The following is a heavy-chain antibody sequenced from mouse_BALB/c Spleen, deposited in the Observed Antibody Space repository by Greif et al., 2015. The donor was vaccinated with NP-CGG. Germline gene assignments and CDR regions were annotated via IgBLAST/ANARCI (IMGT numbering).Heavy chain of an antibody. D-gene: IGHD2-4*01. CDR2: INPYNDGT. V-gene: IGHV1-14*01. Sequence: EVKLQESGPELVKPGASVKMSCKASGYTFTSYVMHWVKQKPGQGLEWIGYINPYNDGTKYNEKFKGKATLTSDKSSSTAYMELSSLTSEDSAVYYCARILYMIRYFDVWGAGTTVTVSS. CDR1: GYTFTSYV. J-gene: IGHJ1*01. CDR3: ARILYMIRYFDV.